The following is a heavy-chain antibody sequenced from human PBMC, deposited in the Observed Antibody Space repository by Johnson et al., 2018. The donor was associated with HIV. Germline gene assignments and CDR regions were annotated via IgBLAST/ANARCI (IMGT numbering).Heavy chain of an antibody. Sequence: VQLVESGGGVVQPGRSLRLSCAASGFMFSSYGMHWVRQAPGKGLEWVAVIWYDGSDKYYVDSVKGRFTISRDNAKNSLYLQIKGLRAEDMGVYYCASSAFDNRGQGTMVTISS. CDR3: ASSAFDN. D-gene: IGHD3-10*01. V-gene: IGHV3-33*03. J-gene: IGHJ3*02. CDR2: IWYDGSDK. CDR1: GFMFSSYG.